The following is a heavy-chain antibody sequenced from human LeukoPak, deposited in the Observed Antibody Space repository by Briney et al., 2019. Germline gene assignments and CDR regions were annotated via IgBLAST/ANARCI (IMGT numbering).Heavy chain of an antibody. CDR2: IYKDGRT. Sequence: PGGSLRLSCAASGFTVNSNYMSWVRQAPGKGLERVSIIYKDGRTYYADSVKGRFTISRDNPRNMLYLQMNSLRAEDTAVYYCARDVNSYAHCGHWGQGTLVTVSS. J-gene: IGHJ4*02. D-gene: IGHD5-18*01. CDR3: ARDVNSYAHCGH. CDR1: GFTVNSNY. V-gene: IGHV3-53*01.